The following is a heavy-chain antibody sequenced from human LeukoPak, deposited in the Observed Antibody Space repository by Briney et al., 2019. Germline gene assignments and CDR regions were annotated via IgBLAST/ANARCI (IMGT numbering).Heavy chain of an antibody. CDR3: ARDPRVGWFDP. CDR1: GFTFSSYS. Sequence: GGSLRLSCAASGFTFSSYSMNWVRQAPGKGLEWVSSISSSSSYIYYADSVKGRFTISRDNAKNSLYLQTNSLRAEDTAVYYCARDPRVGWFDPWGQGTLVTVSS. CDR2: ISSSSSYI. V-gene: IGHV3-21*01. J-gene: IGHJ5*02.